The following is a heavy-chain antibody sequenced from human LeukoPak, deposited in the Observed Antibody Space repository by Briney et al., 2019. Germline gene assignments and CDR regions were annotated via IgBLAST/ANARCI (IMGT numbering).Heavy chain of an antibody. V-gene: IGHV3-23*01. CDR1: GFTFSSYA. J-gene: IGHJ4*02. Sequence: PGGSLRLSCAASGFTFSSYAMSWVRQAPGKGLEWVSAISGSGGSTYYADSVKGRFTISRDNSKNTLYLQMNSLRAEDTAVYYCARPYDSSGYLTYYFDYWGQGTLVTVSS. D-gene: IGHD3-22*01. CDR2: ISGSGGST. CDR3: ARPYDSSGYLTYYFDY.